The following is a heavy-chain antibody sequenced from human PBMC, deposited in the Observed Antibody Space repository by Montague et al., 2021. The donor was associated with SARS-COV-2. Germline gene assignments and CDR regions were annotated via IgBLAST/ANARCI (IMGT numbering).Heavy chain of an antibody. Sequence: SETLSLTCMVSGAPIRSYSWSWVRQPPGKGLEWIGYIHDSGSTKYNPSLESRVTISVDTPKNQISLRLTSVSAADTAVYYCARHRCSDTNCYSTYYYYGMDVWGQGTTVTVSS. CDR1: GAPIRSYS. CDR3: ARHRCSDTNCYSTYYYYGMDV. CDR2: IHDSGST. V-gene: IGHV4-59*08. D-gene: IGHD2-2*01. J-gene: IGHJ6*02.